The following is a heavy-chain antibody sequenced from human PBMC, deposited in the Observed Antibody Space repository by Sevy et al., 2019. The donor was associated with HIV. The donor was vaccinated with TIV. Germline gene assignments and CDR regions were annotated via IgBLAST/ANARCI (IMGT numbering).Heavy chain of an antibody. J-gene: IGHJ4*02. Sequence: GGSLRLSCAASGFPFSTYYMTWIRQAPGKGLEWLAYISLSHHTIYSADSVKGGFTISRDNAKNSLYLQMNNLRSEDTGTYCCARDLWYSSGWYGPHFDYWGQGALVTVSS. CDR2: ISLSHHTI. CDR1: GFPFSTYY. D-gene: IGHD6-19*01. CDR3: ARDLWYSSGWYGPHFDY. V-gene: IGHV3-11*01.